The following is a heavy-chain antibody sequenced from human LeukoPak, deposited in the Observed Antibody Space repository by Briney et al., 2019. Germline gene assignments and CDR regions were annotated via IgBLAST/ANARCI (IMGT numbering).Heavy chain of an antibody. CDR1: GYSISSGYY. CDR2: IYHSGST. V-gene: IGHV4-38-2*02. Sequence: PSETLSLTCTVSGYSISSGYYWGWIRQPPGKGLEWIGSIYHSGSTYYNPSLKSRVTISVDTSKNQFSLKLSSVTAADTAVYYCARVPNYDILTGYEDWGQGTLVTVSS. D-gene: IGHD3-9*01. CDR3: ARVPNYDILTGYED. J-gene: IGHJ4*02.